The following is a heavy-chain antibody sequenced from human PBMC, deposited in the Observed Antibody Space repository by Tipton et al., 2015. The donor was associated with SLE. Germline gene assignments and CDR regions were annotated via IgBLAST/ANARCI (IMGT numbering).Heavy chain of an antibody. D-gene: IGHD3-3*01. CDR3: ARLGRFLEFDAFDI. V-gene: IGHV4-4*07. J-gene: IGHJ3*02. CDR1: GGSINNYQ. Sequence: TLSLTCTVSGGSINNYQWGWIRQPAGKGLEWIGRIYSDGVTNYNPSLKSRVTISVDTSKNQFSLKLSSVTAADTAVYYCARLGRFLEFDAFDIWGQGTMVTVSS. CDR2: IYSDGVT.